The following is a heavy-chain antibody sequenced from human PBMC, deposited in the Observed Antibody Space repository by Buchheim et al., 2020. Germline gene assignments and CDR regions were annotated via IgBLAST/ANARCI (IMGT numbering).Heavy chain of an antibody. J-gene: IGHJ4*02. CDR3: ARSGVGWYGYFDY. Sequence: EVQLVESGGGLLQPGGSLRLSCAASGFTFSSYEMNWVRQAPGKGLEWVSYISSSDSTIYYAVSLKGRFTISRDNAKHSLYLQMNSLRAEDTAVYYCARSGVGWYGYFDYWGQGTL. CDR1: GFTFSSYE. CDR2: ISSSDSTI. D-gene: IGHD6-19*01. V-gene: IGHV3-48*03.